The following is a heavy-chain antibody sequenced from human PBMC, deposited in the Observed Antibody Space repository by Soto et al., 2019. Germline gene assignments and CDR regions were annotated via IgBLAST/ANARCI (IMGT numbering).Heavy chain of an antibody. D-gene: IGHD6-19*01. Sequence: ASETLSLTCTVSGGSISSYYWSWIRQPPGKGLEWIGYIYYSGSTNYNPSLKSRVTISLDTSKNQFSLKLSSVTAADTAVYYCARPGWRNAPYDAFDIWGQGTMVTVS. CDR2: IYYSGST. J-gene: IGHJ3*02. CDR1: GGSISSYY. V-gene: IGHV4-59*01. CDR3: ARPGWRNAPYDAFDI.